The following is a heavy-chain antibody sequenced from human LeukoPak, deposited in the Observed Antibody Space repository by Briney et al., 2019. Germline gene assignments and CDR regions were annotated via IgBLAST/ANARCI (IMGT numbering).Heavy chain of an antibody. D-gene: IGHD1-26*01. CDR1: GGSFSGYY. V-gene: IGHV4-34*09. Sequence: SETLSLTCAVYGGSFSGYYWSWIRQPPGKGLEWIGYIYYSGSTYYNPSLKSRVTISVDTSKNQFSLKLSSVTAADTAVYYCAREDSGSSLGYWGQGTLVTVSS. CDR3: AREDSGSSLGY. CDR2: IYYSGST. J-gene: IGHJ4*02.